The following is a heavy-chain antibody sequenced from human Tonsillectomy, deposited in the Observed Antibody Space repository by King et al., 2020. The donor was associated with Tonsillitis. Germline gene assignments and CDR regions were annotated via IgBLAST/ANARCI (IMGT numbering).Heavy chain of an antibody. Sequence: VQLVESGGGVVQPGRSLRLSCAASGFPFSSYGMHWVRQDPGKGLEWVAVIWFDGSNKYYGDSVKGRFTISRDNSRNTLYLQMNSLRAEDTAVYYCARDPGGSSSYWGQGTLVTVSS. CDR3: ARDPGGSSSY. D-gene: IGHD6-13*01. V-gene: IGHV3-33*08. CDR2: IWFDGSNK. J-gene: IGHJ4*02. CDR1: GFPFSSYG.